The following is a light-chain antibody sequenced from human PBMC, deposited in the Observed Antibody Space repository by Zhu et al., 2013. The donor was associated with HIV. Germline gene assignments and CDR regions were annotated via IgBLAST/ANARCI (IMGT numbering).Light chain of an antibody. CDR2: RNN. V-gene: IGLV1-47*01. CDR1: TSNIGTNS. J-gene: IGLJ1*01. Sequence: QSVLTQPPSASGTPGQRVTISCSGSTSNIGTNSVYWYQQLPGTAPKLLIYRNNQRPSGVPDRFSGSKSATSASLAISGLRSEDEADYYCAAWDDSLSGYVFGTGTKVTVL. CDR3: AAWDDSLSGYV.